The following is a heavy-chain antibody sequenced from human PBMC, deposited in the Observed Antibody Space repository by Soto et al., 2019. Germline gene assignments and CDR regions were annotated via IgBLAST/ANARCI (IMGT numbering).Heavy chain of an antibody. CDR2: IKQDGSEK. J-gene: IGHJ4*02. CDR3: AISGTVTTDYFDY. CDR1: GFTFSSYW. V-gene: IGHV3-7*01. D-gene: IGHD4-17*01. Sequence: GGSLRLSCAASGFTFSSYWMSWVRQAPGKGLEWVANIKQDGSEKYYVDSVKGRFTIPRDNAKNSLYLQMNSLRAEDTAVYYCAISGTVTTDYFDYWGQGTLVTVSS.